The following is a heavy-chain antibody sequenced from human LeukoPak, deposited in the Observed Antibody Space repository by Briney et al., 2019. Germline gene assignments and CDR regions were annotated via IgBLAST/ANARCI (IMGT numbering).Heavy chain of an antibody. CDR1: GFTFSDYY. V-gene: IGHV3-11*04. J-gene: IGHJ2*01. D-gene: IGHD7-27*01. CDR3: ASELGFVHWYFDL. CDR2: ISSSGSTI. Sequence: PGGSLRLSCAASGFTFSDYYMSWIRQAPGKGLEWVSYISSSGSTIYYADSVKGRFTISRDNAKNSLYLQMSSLRVEDTAVYYCASELGFVHWYFDLWGRGTLVTVSS.